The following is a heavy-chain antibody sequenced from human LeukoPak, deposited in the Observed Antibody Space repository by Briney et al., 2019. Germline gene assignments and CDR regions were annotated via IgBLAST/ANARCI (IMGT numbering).Heavy chain of an antibody. V-gene: IGHV1-69*04. D-gene: IGHD2-2*01. CDR3: ASSSDCSSSSCYGPRDYGMDV. J-gene: IGHJ6*02. CDR1: GGTFSSYA. Sequence: ASVKVSCKASGGTFSSYAISWVRQAPGQGLEWMGRIIPILGIANYAQKFQGRLTITADKSTSTAYMELSSLRSEDTAVYYCASSSDCSSSSCYGPRDYGMDVWGQGTTVTVSS. CDR2: IIPILGIA.